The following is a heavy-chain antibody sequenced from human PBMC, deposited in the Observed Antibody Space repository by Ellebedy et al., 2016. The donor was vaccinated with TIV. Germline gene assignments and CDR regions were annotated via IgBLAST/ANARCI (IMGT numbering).Heavy chain of an antibody. Sequence: GGSLRLXXAASGFTFSSYAMSWVRQAPGKGLEWVSAISGSGGSTYYADSVKGRFTISRDNSKNTLYLQMNSLRAEDTAVYYCAKAIAARPGYFQHWGQGTLVTVSS. CDR1: GFTFSSYA. V-gene: IGHV3-23*01. CDR3: AKAIAARPGYFQH. J-gene: IGHJ1*01. CDR2: ISGSGGST. D-gene: IGHD6-6*01.